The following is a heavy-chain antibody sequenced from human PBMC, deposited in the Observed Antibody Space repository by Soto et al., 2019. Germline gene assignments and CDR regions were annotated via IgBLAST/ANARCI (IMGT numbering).Heavy chain of an antibody. V-gene: IGHV3-33*01. CDR3: ARDSYGXDY. Sequence: QVQLVESGGGVVQPGRSLRLSCAASGFTFSSYGMHWVRQAPGKGLEWVAVIWYDGSNKYYADSVKGRFTISRDNSKNTLYLQMNSLXXXDTAVYYCARDSYGXDYWGQGTLVTVSS. J-gene: IGHJ4*02. CDR1: GFTFSSYG. D-gene: IGHD1-26*01. CDR2: IWYDGSNK.